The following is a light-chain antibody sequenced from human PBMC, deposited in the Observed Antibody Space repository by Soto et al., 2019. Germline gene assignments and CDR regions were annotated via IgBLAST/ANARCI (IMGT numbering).Light chain of an antibody. J-gene: IGKJ4*01. V-gene: IGKV3-11*01. CDR1: QSVSSH. CDR2: DAS. CDR3: QQRTNWPLT. Sequence: EIVLTQSPDTLSLSPGERATLSCRASQSVSSHLAWYQQKPGQAPRPLIYDASNRAPGIPARFSGSGSGTDFTLTISSLEPEDFAVYYCQQRTNWPLTFGGGTRVEIK.